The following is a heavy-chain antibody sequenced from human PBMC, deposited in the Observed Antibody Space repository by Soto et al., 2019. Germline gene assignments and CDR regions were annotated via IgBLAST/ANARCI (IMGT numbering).Heavy chain of an antibody. D-gene: IGHD4-17*01. V-gene: IGHV4-31*03. CDR3: ARSPDDYGDYDRGYYFDY. CDR2: IYYSGST. CDR1: GGSISSGGYY. J-gene: IGHJ4*02. Sequence: SETLSLTCTVSGGSISSGGYYWSWIRQHPGKGLEWIGYIYYSGSTYYNPSLKSRVTISVDPSKNQFSLKLSSVTAADTAVYYCARSPDDYGDYDRGYYFDYWGQGTLVTVSS.